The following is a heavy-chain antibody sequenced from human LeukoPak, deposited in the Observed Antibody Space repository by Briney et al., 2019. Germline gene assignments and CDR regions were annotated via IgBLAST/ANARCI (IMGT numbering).Heavy chain of an antibody. J-gene: IGHJ4*02. CDR2: INHSGST. Sequence: PSETLSLTCAVYGGSFSGYYWSWIRQPPGKGLEWIGEINHSGSTNYNPSLKSRVTILVDTSKNQFSLKLTSVTAADTAVYYCARGVFSYYFDYWGQGTLVTVSS. CDR1: GGSFSGYY. CDR3: ARGVFSYYFDY. V-gene: IGHV4-34*01.